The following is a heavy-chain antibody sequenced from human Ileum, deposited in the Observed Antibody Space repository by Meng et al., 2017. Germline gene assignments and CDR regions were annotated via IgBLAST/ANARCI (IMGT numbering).Heavy chain of an antibody. CDR1: GYTFTSYD. V-gene: IGHV1-8*01. J-gene: IGHJ5*02. CDR3: ARVVSSGTFGDWFDP. Sequence: QVQLVQSEAEVRKPGASVKVSCRASGYTFTSYDIHWVRQAPGQGLEWMGWMSPNSGNTGYSQNFQGRVTLTRSTPLRTVYMELSSLQSEDTAVHYCARVVSSGTFGDWFDPWGQGTLVTVSS. CDR2: MSPNSGNT. D-gene: IGHD3-10*01.